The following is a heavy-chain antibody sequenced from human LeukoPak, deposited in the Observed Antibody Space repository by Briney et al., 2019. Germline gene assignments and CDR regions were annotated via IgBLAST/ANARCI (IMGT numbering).Heavy chain of an antibody. J-gene: IGHJ6*02. CDR2: IIPIFGTA. Sequence: ASVKVSCKASGGTFSSYAISWVRQAPGQGLEWMGGIIPIFGTANYAQKFQGRVTITADESTSTAYMELSSLRSEDTAVYYCARGNNSSGYRALRKYYYYYGMDVWGQGTTVTVSS. D-gene: IGHD3-22*01. CDR1: GGTFSSYA. CDR3: ARGNNSSGYRALRKYYYYYGMDV. V-gene: IGHV1-69*13.